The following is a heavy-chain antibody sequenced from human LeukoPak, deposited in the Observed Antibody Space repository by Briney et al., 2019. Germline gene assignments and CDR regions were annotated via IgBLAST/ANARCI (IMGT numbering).Heavy chain of an antibody. CDR2: INQDGSEK. Sequence: GRSLRLSCAASGFTFRSYWMNWVRQAPGKGLEWVANINQDGSEKYCVESVKGRFTISRDNAKNSLYLQMNSLRAEDTAVYYCARVYNDKYYYYYMDVWGKGTTVTVSS. J-gene: IGHJ6*03. CDR3: ARVYNDKYYYYYMDV. D-gene: IGHD3-9*01. V-gene: IGHV3-7*01. CDR1: GFTFRSYW.